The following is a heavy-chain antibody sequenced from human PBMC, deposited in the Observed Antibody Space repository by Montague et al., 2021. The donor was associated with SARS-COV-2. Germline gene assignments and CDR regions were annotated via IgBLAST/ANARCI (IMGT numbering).Heavy chain of an antibody. CDR3: ARVLSHRAIFGVVIINGMDV. Sequence: TLSLTCTVSGGSISSGGYYWSWIRQHPGKGLGWIGYIYYSGSTYYNPSLKSRVTISVDTSKNQFSLKLSSVTAADTAVYYCARVLSHRAIFGVVIINGMDVWGQGTTVTVSS. CDR2: IYYSGST. D-gene: IGHD3-3*01. V-gene: IGHV4-31*03. CDR1: GGSISSGGYY. J-gene: IGHJ6*02.